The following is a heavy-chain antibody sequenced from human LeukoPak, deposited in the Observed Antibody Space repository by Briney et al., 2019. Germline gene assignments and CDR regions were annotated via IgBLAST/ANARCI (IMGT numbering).Heavy chain of an antibody. D-gene: IGHD4-23*01. CDR2: ISSSSSYT. Sequence: GGSLRLSCAASGFTFSDYYMSWIRQAPGKGLEWVSYISSSSSYTNYADSVKGRFTISRDNAKNSLYLQMNSLRAEDTAVYYCARVPIDYGGNSGVDYWGQGTLATVSS. J-gene: IGHJ4*02. CDR3: ARVPIDYGGNSGVDY. V-gene: IGHV3-11*05. CDR1: GFTFSDYY.